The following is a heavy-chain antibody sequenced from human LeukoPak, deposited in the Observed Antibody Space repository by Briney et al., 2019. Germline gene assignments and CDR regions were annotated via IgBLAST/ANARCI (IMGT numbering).Heavy chain of an antibody. CDR2: IIPIFGTA. D-gene: IGHD5-12*01. CDR3: ARDLYGGYGSFDY. Sequence: GFSVKVSCKASGGTFSSYAISWVRQAPGQGLEWMGGIIPIFGTANYAQKFQGRVTITTDESTSTAYMELSSLRSEDTAVYYCARDLYGGYGSFDYWGQGTLVTVSS. V-gene: IGHV1-69*05. J-gene: IGHJ4*02. CDR1: GGTFSSYA.